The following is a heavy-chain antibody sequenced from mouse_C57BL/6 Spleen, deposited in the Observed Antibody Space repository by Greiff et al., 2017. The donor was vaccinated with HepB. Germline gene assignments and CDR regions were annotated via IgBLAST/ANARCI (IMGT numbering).Heavy chain of an antibody. J-gene: IGHJ4*01. Sequence: IQLQQSGAELVKPGASVKMSCKASGYTFTSYWITWVKQRPGQGLEWIGDIYPGSGSTNYNEKFKSKATLTVDTSSSTAYMQLSSLTSEDSAVYYCARRTTVVDYYALDYWGQGTPVTVSA. D-gene: IGHD1-1*01. V-gene: IGHV1-55*01. CDR2: IYPGSGST. CDR1: GYTFTSYW. CDR3: ARRTTVVDYYALDY.